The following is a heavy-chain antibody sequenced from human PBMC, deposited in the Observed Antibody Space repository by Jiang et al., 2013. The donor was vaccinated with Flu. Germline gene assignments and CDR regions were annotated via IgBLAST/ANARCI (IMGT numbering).Heavy chain of an antibody. CDR3: ARGRYSGSYLIY. J-gene: IGHJ4*02. CDR2: IYHSGST. D-gene: IGHD1-26*01. V-gene: IGHV4-38-2*02. Sequence: YGSGLVKPSETLSLTCTVSGYSISSGYYWGWIRQPPGKGLEWIGSIYHSGSTYYNPSLKSRVTISVDTSKNQFSLKLSSVTAADTAVYYCARGRYSGSYLIYWGRGTLGHRLL. CDR1: GYSISSGYY.